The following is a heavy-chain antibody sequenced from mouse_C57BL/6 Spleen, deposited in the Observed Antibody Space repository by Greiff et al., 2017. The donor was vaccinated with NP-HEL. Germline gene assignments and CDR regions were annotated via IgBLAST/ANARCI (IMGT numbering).Heavy chain of an antibody. J-gene: IGHJ3*01. CDR1: GFSLTSYG. Sequence: VQLQQSGPGLVQPSQSLSITCTVSGFSLTSYGVHWVRQSPGKGLKWLGVIWSGGSTDYNAAFISRLSISKDNSKSQVFFKMNSLQADDTAIYYCARRGLPTSFAYWGQGTLVTVSA. CDR3: ARRGLPTSFAY. V-gene: IGHV2-2*01. D-gene: IGHD5-1*01. CDR2: IWSGGST.